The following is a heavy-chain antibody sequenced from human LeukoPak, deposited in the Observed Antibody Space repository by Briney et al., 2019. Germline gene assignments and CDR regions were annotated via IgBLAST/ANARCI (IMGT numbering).Heavy chain of an antibody. CDR2: ISYDGSNE. D-gene: IGHD3-22*01. CDR1: GFTFSSYV. V-gene: IGHV3-30*04. Sequence: PGGSLRLSCAASGFTFSSYVMHWVRQAPGKGLEWVAIISYDGSNEYYADSVKGRFTISRDNSKNTLYLQMNSLRAADTAVYYCARAPVHYYDSSDYYYVGESYFDCWGQGTLVTVSS. CDR3: ARAPVHYYDSSDYYYVGESYFDC. J-gene: IGHJ4*02.